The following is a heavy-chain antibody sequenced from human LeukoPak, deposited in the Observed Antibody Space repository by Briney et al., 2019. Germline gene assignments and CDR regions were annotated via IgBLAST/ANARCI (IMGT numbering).Heavy chain of an antibody. Sequence: SETLSLTCAVYGGSFSGYYWSWIRQPPGKGLEWIGEINHSGSTNYNPSLKSRVTISVDTSKNQFSLKLSSVTAADTAVYYCARNYCYYYGMDVWGQGTTVTVSS. CDR3: ARNYCYYYGMDV. J-gene: IGHJ6*02. CDR1: GGSFSGYY. CDR2: INHSGST. V-gene: IGHV4-34*01.